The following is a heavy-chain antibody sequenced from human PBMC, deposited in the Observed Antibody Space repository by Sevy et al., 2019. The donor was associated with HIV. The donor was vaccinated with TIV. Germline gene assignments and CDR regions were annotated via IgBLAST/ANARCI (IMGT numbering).Heavy chain of an antibody. J-gene: IGHJ4*02. V-gene: IGHV3-30-3*01. CDR2: ISYDGSNK. CDR3: ARDVIAAEFDY. CDR1: GFTFSSYA. Sequence: GGSLRLSCAASGFTFSSYAMHWVRQAPGKGLEWVAVISYDGSNKYYADSVKGRFTISRDNSKNTLYLQMNSLRAEETAVYYCARDVIAAEFDYWGQGTLVTVSS. D-gene: IGHD6-13*01.